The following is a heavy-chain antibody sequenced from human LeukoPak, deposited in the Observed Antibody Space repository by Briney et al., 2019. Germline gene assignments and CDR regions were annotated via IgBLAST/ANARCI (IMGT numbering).Heavy chain of an antibody. CDR3: ARHRQSDADAFDF. V-gene: IGHV4-59*08. CDR2: YFFPGST. CDR1: GGSMSGYY. Sequence: PSESLSLTCIVSGGSMSGYYWSWIRQPPGKGLEWIGYYFFPGSTKYNPSLNSRVTMSGDASKNQFSMKLYSVTAADTAVYYCARHRQSDADAFDFWGQGTMVTVSS. J-gene: IGHJ3*01.